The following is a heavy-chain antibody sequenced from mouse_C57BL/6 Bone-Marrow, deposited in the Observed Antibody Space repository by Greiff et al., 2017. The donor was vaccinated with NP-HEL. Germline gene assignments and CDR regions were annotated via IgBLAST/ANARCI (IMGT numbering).Heavy chain of an antibody. CDR1: GYAFTNYL. Sequence: VQLQQSGAELVRPGPSVKVSCKASGYAFTNYLIEWVKQRPGQGLEWIGVINPGSGGTNYNEKFKGKATLTADKSSSTAYMQLSSLTSEDSAIYFCARSGLDYWGQGTSVTVSS. CDR3: ARSGLDY. CDR2: INPGSGGT. V-gene: IGHV1-54*01. J-gene: IGHJ4*01.